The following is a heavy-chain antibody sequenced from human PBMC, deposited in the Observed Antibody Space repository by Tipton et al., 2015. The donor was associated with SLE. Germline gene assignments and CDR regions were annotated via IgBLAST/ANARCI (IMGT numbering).Heavy chain of an antibody. D-gene: IGHD3-3*01. CDR3: AAEDFWSGYYPFFDY. CDR2: INHSGST. CDR1: GGSFSGYY. Sequence: GLVKPSETLSLTCAVYGGSFSGYYWSWIRQPPGKGLEWIGEINHSGSTNYNPSLKSRVTISVDTSKNQFSLKLSSVTAADTAVYYCAAEDFWSGYYPFFDYWGQGTLVTVSS. J-gene: IGHJ4*02. V-gene: IGHV4-34*01.